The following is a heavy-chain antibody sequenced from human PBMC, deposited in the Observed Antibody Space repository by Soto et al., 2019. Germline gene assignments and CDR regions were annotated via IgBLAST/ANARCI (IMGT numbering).Heavy chain of an antibody. D-gene: IGHD3-22*01. CDR1: GFTFRNYA. J-gene: IGHJ4*02. CDR2: ISYDGSNQ. V-gene: IGHV3-30-3*01. Sequence: QVQLVESGGGVVQPGKSLRLSCAASGFTFRNYAMHWVRQVRQAPGQGLEWVAVISYDGSNQFYADSVKGRFTISRDDSKNALYLQTNSLRADDTAVYYCARDDYASTGRNSGFDYWGQGTLVTVSS. CDR3: ARDDYASTGRNSGFDY.